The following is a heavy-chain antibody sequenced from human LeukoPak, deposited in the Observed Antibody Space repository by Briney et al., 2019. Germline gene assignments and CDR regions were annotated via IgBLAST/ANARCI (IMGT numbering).Heavy chain of an antibody. D-gene: IGHD3-10*01. Sequence: GGSLRLSCAASGFTFSSYGMHWVRQAPGKGLEWVAVIWYDGSNKYYADSVKGRFTISRDNSKNTLYLQMNSLRAEDTAVYYCARDYPPYSMIYYGSGTLDYWGQGTLVTVSS. CDR3: ARDYPPYSMIYYGSGTLDY. CDR2: IWYDGSNK. CDR1: GFTFSSYG. J-gene: IGHJ4*02. V-gene: IGHV3-33*08.